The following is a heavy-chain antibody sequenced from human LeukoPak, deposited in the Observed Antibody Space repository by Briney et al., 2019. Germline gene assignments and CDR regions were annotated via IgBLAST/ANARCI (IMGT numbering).Heavy chain of an antibody. Sequence: GGSLRLSCAVSGITLSNYGMSWVRQAPGKGLEWVAGISDSGGRTNYADSVKGRFTISRVNPKNTLYLQMNSLRAEDTAVYFWAKRGVVIPVILVRFHKEAYYFDSRGQGALVTV. V-gene: IGHV3-23*01. D-gene: IGHD3-22*01. J-gene: IGHJ4*02. CDR1: GITLSNYG. CDR3: AKRGVVIPVILVRFHKEAYYFDS. CDR2: ISDSGGRT.